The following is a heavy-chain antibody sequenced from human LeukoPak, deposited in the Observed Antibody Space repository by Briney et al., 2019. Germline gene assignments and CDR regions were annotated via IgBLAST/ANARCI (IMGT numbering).Heavy chain of an antibody. CDR2: INPNSGGT. V-gene: IGHV1-2*02. D-gene: IGHD3-3*01. Sequence: ASVKVFCKASGYTFTGYYMHWVRQAPGQGLEWMGWINPNSGGTNYAQKFQGRVTMTRDTSISTAYMELSRLRSDDTAVYYCARDNNFWSGEKDYWGQGTLVTVSS. CDR3: ARDNNFWSGEKDY. CDR1: GYTFTGYY. J-gene: IGHJ4*02.